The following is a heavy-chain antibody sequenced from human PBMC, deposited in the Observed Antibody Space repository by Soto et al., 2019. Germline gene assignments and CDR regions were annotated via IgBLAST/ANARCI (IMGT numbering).Heavy chain of an antibody. D-gene: IGHD6-25*01. CDR2: ISSSSRNT. V-gene: IGHV3-48*02. CDR3: ARAALYGYDY. J-gene: IGHJ4*02. Sequence: GGSLRLSCAASGFTFRDYGMNWVRQAPGRGLEWVAYISSSSRNTYNADSVKGRFTISRDNARNSLYLQMNSLRDEDTAVYYCARAALYGYDYWGQGTPVTVSS. CDR1: GFTFRDYG.